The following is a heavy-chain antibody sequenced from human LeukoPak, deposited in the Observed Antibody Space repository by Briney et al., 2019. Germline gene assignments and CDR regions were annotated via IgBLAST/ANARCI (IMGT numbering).Heavy chain of an antibody. J-gene: IGHJ6*03. CDR2: INPSGGST. Sequence: ASVKVSCKASGYTFTSYYMHWVRQAPGQGLEWMGIINPSGGSTSYAQKFQGRVTMTRDMSTSTVYMELSSLRSEDTAVYYCASSFGAYYYYMDVWGKGTTVTVSS. CDR3: ASSFGAYYYYMDV. V-gene: IGHV1-46*01. D-gene: IGHD3-10*01. CDR1: GYTFTSYY.